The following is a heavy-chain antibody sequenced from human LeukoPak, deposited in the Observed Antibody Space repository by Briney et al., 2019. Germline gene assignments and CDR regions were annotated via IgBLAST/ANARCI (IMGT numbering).Heavy chain of an antibody. V-gene: IGHV3-74*03. D-gene: IGHD2-8*01. J-gene: IGHJ5*02. CDR1: GFTFSSHW. CDR2: INTDGSST. CDR3: ARIYLKMASAS. Sequence: GGSLRLSCAASGFTFSSHWMHWARQPPGKGLVGVSRINTDGSSTTYADSVKGRFTISRDNAKNTLYLQMNSLRAEDTAVYYCARIYLKMASASWGQGTLVTVSS.